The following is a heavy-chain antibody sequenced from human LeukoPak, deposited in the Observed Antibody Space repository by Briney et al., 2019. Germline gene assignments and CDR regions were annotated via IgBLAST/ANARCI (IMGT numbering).Heavy chain of an antibody. CDR3: ARDTYDFWSGYYTIADL. Sequence: SETLSLTCTVSGGSISSSSYYWGWIRQPPGKGLEWIGSIYYSGSTYYNPSLKSRVTISVDTSKNQFSLKLSSVTAADTAVYYCARDTYDFWSGYYTIADLWGRGTLVTVSS. D-gene: IGHD3-3*01. CDR1: GGSISSSSYY. J-gene: IGHJ2*01. V-gene: IGHV4-39*07. CDR2: IYYSGST.